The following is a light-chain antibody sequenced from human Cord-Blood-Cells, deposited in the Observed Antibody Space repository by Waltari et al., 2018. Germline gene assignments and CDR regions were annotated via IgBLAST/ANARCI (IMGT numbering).Light chain of an antibody. CDR3: QAWDSSTVV. Sequence: SYELTQPPSVSVSPGQTASITCSGDKLGDKYACWYQQKSGQSPVLVIYQDSKRTSGIPERFSGSNSGNTATLTISGTQAMDEADYYCQAWDSSTVVFGGGTKLTVL. CDR2: QDS. J-gene: IGLJ2*01. V-gene: IGLV3-1*01. CDR1: KLGDKY.